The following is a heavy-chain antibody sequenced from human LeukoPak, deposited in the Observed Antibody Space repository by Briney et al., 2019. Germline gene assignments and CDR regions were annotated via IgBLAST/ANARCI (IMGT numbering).Heavy chain of an antibody. V-gene: IGHV3-66*01. Sequence: PGGSLRLSCAASGFTVSSNYMSWVRQAPGKGLEWVSVIYSGGSTYYADSVKGRFTISRDNSKNTLYLQMNSLGAEDTAVYYCARGFVLLFDDIVVVPAAQHPPSDAFDIWGQGTMVTVSS. CDR3: ARGFVLLFDDIVVVPAAQHPPSDAFDI. J-gene: IGHJ3*02. CDR1: GFTVSSNY. CDR2: IYSGGST. D-gene: IGHD2-2*01.